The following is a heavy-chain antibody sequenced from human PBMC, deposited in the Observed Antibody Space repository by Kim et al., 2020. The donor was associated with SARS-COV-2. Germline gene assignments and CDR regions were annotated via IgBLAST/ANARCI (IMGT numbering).Heavy chain of an antibody. J-gene: IGHJ5*02. CDR3: ARDDRGGSGSYYKSWFDP. D-gene: IGHD3-10*01. CDR2: INAGNGNT. Sequence: ASVKVSCKASGYTFTSYAMHWVRQAPGQRLEWMGWINAGNGNTKYSQKFQGRVTITRDTSASTAYMELSSLRSEDTAVYYCARDDRGGSGSYYKSWFDPWGQGTLVTVSS. CDR1: GYTFTSYA. V-gene: IGHV1-3*01.